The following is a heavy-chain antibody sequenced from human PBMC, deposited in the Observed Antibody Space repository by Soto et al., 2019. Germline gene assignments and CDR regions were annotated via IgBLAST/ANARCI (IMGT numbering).Heavy chain of an antibody. CDR2: IYSGGST. J-gene: IGHJ6*02. D-gene: IGHD2-15*01. V-gene: IGHV3-53*01. Sequence: GGSLRLSCAASGFTVSSNYMSWVRQAPGKGLEWVSVIYSGGSTYYADSVKGRFTISRDNSKNTLYLQMNSLRAEDTAVYYCARDFGYSKYGMDVWGQGTTVTVSS. CDR3: ARDFGYSKYGMDV. CDR1: GFTVSSNY.